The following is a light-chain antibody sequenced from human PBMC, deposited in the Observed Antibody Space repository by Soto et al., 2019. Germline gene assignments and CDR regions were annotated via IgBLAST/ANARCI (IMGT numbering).Light chain of an antibody. CDR2: EVS. CDR3: SSYAGSNNSLYV. CDR1: SSDVGGYNY. V-gene: IGLV2-8*01. Sequence: QSALTQPPSVSGPPGQSVTISCTGTSSDVGGYNYVSWYQQHPGKAPKLMIYEVSKRPSGVPDRFSGSKSGNTASLTVSGLQAEDEADYYCSSYAGSNNSLYVFGTGTKVTVL. J-gene: IGLJ1*01.